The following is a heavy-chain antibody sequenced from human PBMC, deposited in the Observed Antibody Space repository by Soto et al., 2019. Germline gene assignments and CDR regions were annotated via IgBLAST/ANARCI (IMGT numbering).Heavy chain of an antibody. J-gene: IGHJ5*02. CDR3: SSQPAVWPYNWFDP. Sequence: ESGGGLVQPGGSLRISCAASGFAFSSVEVNWVRQAPGKGLEWVSYISSSGTTIYYADPVKGRFTSSRDNAKNSLYLQMNSLRAVDTSVYYCSSQPAVWPYNWFDPWGQGTMVTVSS. CDR2: ISSSGTTI. D-gene: IGHD2-2*01. CDR1: GFAFSSVE. V-gene: IGHV3-48*03.